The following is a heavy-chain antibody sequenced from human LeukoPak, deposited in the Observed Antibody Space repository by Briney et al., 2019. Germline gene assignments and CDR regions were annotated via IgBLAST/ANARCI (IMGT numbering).Heavy chain of an antibody. CDR1: GFTFSSYA. Sequence: GGSLRLSCAASGFTFSSYAMSWVRQAPGVGLEWVSAISGSGGSTYYADSVKGRFTISRDNSKNTLNLQMNSLRAEDTAVYYCANLYDFWSRNDYWGQGTLVTVSS. J-gene: IGHJ4*02. CDR3: ANLYDFWSRNDY. CDR2: ISGSGGST. D-gene: IGHD3-3*01. V-gene: IGHV3-23*01.